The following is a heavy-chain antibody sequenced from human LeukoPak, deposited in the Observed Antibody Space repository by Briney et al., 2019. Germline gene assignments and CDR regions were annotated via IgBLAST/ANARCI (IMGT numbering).Heavy chain of an antibody. CDR3: ASEQHGRFDY. CDR2: INAGNGNT. D-gene: IGHD6-13*01. CDR1: GYTFTNYA. Sequence: ASVKVSCKASGYTFTNYAIHWVRQAPGQRLEWMGWINAGNGNTKYPQKFRGRVTITRDTSASTAYMELSSLRSEDTAVYFCASEQHGRFDYWGQGTLATVSS. V-gene: IGHV1-3*01. J-gene: IGHJ4*02.